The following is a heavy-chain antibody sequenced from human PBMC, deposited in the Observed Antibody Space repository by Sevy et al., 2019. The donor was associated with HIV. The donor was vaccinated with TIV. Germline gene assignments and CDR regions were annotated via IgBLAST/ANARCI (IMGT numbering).Heavy chain of an antibody. CDR3: AKDMSNYHDSSGYWTSFDY. Sequence: GGSLRLSCAASGFTFDDYAMHWVRQAPGKGLEWVSGISWNSGSIGYADSVKGRFTISRDNAKNSLYLQMNSLRAEDTALYYCAKDMSNYHDSSGYWTSFDYWGQGTLVTVSS. CDR1: GFTFDDYA. J-gene: IGHJ4*02. CDR2: ISWNSGSI. V-gene: IGHV3-9*01. D-gene: IGHD3-22*01.